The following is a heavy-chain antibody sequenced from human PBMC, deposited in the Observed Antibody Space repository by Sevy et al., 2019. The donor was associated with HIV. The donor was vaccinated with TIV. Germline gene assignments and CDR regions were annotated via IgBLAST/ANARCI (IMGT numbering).Heavy chain of an antibody. D-gene: IGHD3-9*01. Sequence: SETLSLTCTVSGGSISSSSYYWGWIRQPPGKGLEWIGSIYYSGSTYYNPSLKSRVTISVDTSKNQFSLKLSSVTAADTAVYYCAGGTYDILTGYYGLPNYWGQGTLVTVS. J-gene: IGHJ4*02. CDR2: IYYSGST. CDR3: AGGTYDILTGYYGLPNY. CDR1: GGSISSSSYY. V-gene: IGHV4-39*01.